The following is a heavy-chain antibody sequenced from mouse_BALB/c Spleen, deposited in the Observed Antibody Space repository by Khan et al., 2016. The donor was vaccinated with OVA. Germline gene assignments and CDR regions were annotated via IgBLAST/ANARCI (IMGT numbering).Heavy chain of an antibody. CDR1: GYSITSDYA. CDR3: ASSVTITTVVATDFDY. CDR2: ISYSGRT. Sequence: EVQLQESGPGLVKPSQSLSLTCTVTGYSITSDYAWNWIRQFPGNKLEWMGYISYSGRTTFNPSLESRISLTRDNSKNQFFLQLNSVTTEDTATYYCASSVTITTVVATDFDYWGQGTTLTVSS. V-gene: IGHV3-2*02. J-gene: IGHJ2*01. D-gene: IGHD1-1*01.